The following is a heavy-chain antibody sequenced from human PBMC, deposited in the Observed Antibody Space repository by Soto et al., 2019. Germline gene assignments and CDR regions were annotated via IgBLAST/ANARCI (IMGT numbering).Heavy chain of an antibody. D-gene: IGHD1-7*01. CDR2: LSGSGTST. V-gene: IGHV3-23*01. CDR1: GFTFSNFA. CDR3: ARHLIGGTTPRYWSYYAMDV. Sequence: GSLRLSCGASGFTFSNFAMSWVRQAPGGGLEWVSGLSGSGTSTLYADSVRGRFTISRDNANNPLYLQMNTLRSDDTARYYCARHLIGGTTPRYWSYYAMDVWGQGTTATVSS. J-gene: IGHJ6*02.